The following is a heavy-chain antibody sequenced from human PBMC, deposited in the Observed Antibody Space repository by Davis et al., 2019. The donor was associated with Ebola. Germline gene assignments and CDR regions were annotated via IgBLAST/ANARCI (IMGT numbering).Heavy chain of an antibody. V-gene: IGHV3-74*01. CDR3: ARAGDTGHYYYGMDV. Sequence: GESLKISCAASGFTFSNFWMHWVRQAPGKGLVWLSRINSDGSSTGYADSVKGRFAISRDNAKNSLYLQMNSLRAEDTAVYYCARAGDTGHYYYGMDVWGKGTTVTVSS. D-gene: IGHD3-16*01. CDR1: GFTFSNFW. CDR2: INSDGSST. J-gene: IGHJ6*04.